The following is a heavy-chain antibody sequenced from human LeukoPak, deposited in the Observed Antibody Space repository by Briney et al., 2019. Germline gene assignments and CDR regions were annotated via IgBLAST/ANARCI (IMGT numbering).Heavy chain of an antibody. CDR1: GYTFADYY. D-gene: IGHD4-17*01. J-gene: IGHJ6*02. Sequence: ASVKVSCKASGYTFADYYIHWVRQAPGQGLDWMGGINPNSDGTNYAPKFQGRVIMTTDTSIGTAYMELSSLRSDDTAVYYCARGVYGDYLSCMGLWGQGTAVTVS. CDR2: INPNSDGT. V-gene: IGHV1-2*02. CDR3: ARGVYGDYLSCMGL.